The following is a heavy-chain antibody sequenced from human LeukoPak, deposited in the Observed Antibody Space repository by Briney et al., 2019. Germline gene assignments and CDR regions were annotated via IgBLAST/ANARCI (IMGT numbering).Heavy chain of an antibody. V-gene: IGHV3-23*01. CDR2: ISGSGGST. CDR3: AKVPHLVLLWFGESPYYFDY. D-gene: IGHD3-10*01. Sequence: GGSLRLSCAASGFTFSSYAMSWVRQAPGKGLEWVSAISGSGGSTYYADSVKGRFTISRDNSKNTLYLQMNSLRAEDTAVYYCAKVPHLVLLWFGESPYYFDYWGQGTLVTVSS. CDR1: GFTFSSYA. J-gene: IGHJ4*02.